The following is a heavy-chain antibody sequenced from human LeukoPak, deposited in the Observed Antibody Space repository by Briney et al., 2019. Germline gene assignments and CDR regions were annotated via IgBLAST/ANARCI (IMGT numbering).Heavy chain of an antibody. CDR3: ARHTSSWYSPFDY. CDR1: GGSFSGYY. V-gene: IGHV4-34*01. D-gene: IGHD6-13*01. Sequence: SETLPLTCAVYGGSFSGYYWSWIRQPPGKGLEWIGEINHSGSTNYNPSLKSRVTISVDTSKNQFSLKLSSVTAADTAVYYCARHTSSWYSPFDYWGQGTLVTVSS. CDR2: INHSGST. J-gene: IGHJ4*02.